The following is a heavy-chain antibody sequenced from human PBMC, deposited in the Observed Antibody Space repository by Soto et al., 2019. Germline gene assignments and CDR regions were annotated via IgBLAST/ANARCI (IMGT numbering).Heavy chain of an antibody. CDR2: ISAYNGNT. Sequence: QVQLVQSGXXXXXXGASVKVSCKASGYTFTSYGISWVRQAPGQGLEWMGWISAYNGNTNYAQKLQGRVTMTTDTSTSTADMELRSLRSDDTAVYYCARGDGFPTAMAYWGIDYWGQGTLVTVSS. J-gene: IGHJ4*02. V-gene: IGHV1-18*01. D-gene: IGHD5-18*01. CDR1: GYTFTSYG. CDR3: ARGDGFPTAMAYWGIDY.